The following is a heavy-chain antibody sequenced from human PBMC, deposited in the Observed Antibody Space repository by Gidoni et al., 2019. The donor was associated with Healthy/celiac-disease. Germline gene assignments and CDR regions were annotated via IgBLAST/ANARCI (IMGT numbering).Heavy chain of an antibody. CDR3: AKAYGSVRYQMDY. D-gene: IGHD3-10*01. J-gene: IGHJ4*02. V-gene: IGHV3-43*01. CDR1: GVTVDDYT. Sequence: EVQLVESGGVVVQTGGSLRRSCAAAGVTVDDYTLHWVRQAPGKGLEWFSLISWDGGSTYYADSVKGRFTISIDNSNNSLYLQLNSLSTEDTALYYCAKAYGSVRYQMDYWGQGTLVTVSS. CDR2: ISWDGGST.